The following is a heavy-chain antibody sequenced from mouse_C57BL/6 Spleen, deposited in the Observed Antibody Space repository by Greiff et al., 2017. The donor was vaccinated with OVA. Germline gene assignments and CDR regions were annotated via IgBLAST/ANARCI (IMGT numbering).Heavy chain of an antibody. CDR2: IDPSSGGT. CDR1: GYTFTSYW. CDR3: ARDYGSSYGTWFAY. Sequence: QVQLQQPGAELVKPGASVKLSCKASGYTFTSYWMHWVKQRPGRGLEWIGRIDPSSGGTTYNEKFKSKATLTVDKPSSTAYMQLSSLTSEDSAVYYGARDYGSSYGTWFAYWGKGTLVTVSA. J-gene: IGHJ3*01. D-gene: IGHD1-1*01. V-gene: IGHV1-72*01.